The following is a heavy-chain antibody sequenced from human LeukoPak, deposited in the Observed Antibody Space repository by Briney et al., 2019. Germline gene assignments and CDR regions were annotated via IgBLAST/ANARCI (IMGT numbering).Heavy chain of an antibody. D-gene: IGHD4-23*01. CDR2: INHSGST. V-gene: IGHV4-34*01. CDR3: ARLNGGN. CDR1: GGSFSGYY. J-gene: IGHJ4*02. Sequence: SETLSLTCAVYGGSFSGYYWSWIRQLPGKGLEWIGEINHSGSTNYNPSLNGRVAISPDTSKNQFSLKLRSVTAADTAVYYCARLNGGNWGPGILVTVSS.